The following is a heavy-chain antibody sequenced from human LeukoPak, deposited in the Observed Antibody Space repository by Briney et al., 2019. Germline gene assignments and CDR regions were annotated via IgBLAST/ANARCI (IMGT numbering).Heavy chain of an antibody. CDR3: ASNGDHSSGYSFGYFQH. CDR1: GGSISSYY. Sequence: SETLSLTCTVSGGSISSYYWSWIRQPPGKGLEWIGYIYYSGSTNYNPSLKSRVTISVDTSKNQFSLKLSSVTAADTAVYYCASNGDHSSGYSFGYFQHWGQGTLVTVSS. CDR2: IYYSGST. J-gene: IGHJ1*01. D-gene: IGHD3-22*01. V-gene: IGHV4-59*01.